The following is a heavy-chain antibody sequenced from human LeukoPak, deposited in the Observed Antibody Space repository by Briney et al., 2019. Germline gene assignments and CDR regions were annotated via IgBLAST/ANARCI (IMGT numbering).Heavy chain of an antibody. J-gene: IGHJ4*02. V-gene: IGHV4-39*07. Sequence: PSETLSLTCTVSGGSISSSSYYWGWIRQPPGKGLEWIGSIYYSGSTYYNPSLKSRVTISVDTSKNQFSLKLSSVTAADTAVYYCARGNLRWLQLRGGYFDYWGQGTLVTVSS. D-gene: IGHD5-24*01. CDR2: IYYSGST. CDR3: ARGNLRWLQLRGGYFDY. CDR1: GGSISSSSYY.